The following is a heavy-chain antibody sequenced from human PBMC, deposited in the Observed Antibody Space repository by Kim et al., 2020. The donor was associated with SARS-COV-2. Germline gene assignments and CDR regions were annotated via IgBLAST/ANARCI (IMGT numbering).Heavy chain of an antibody. CDR2: IWYDGSNK. D-gene: IGHD3-10*01. J-gene: IGHJ3*02. Sequence: GGSLRLSCAASGFTFSSYGMHWVRQAPGKGLEWVAVIWYDGSNKYYADSVKGRFTISRDNSKNTLYLQMNSLRAEDTAVYYCARDTSSGAFDIWGQGTMVTVSS. V-gene: IGHV3-33*01. CDR1: GFTFSSYG. CDR3: ARDTSSGAFDI.